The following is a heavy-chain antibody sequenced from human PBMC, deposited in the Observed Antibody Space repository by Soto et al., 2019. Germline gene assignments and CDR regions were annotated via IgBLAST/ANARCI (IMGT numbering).Heavy chain of an antibody. CDR2: IYYSGST. J-gene: IGHJ4*02. Sequence: SETLSLTCTVSGGSISSGGYYWSWIRQHPGKGLEWIGYIYYSGSTYYNPSLKSRVTISVDTSKNQFSLKLSSVTAADTAVYYCARGGNYDSNVIGYWGQGTLVTVS. CDR1: GGSISSGGYY. D-gene: IGHD3-22*01. V-gene: IGHV4-31*03. CDR3: ARGGNYDSNVIGY.